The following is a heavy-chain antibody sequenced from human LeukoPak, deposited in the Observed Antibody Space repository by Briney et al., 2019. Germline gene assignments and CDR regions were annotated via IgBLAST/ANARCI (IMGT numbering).Heavy chain of an antibody. CDR2: TRSRAYGGTT. J-gene: IGHJ4*02. CDR3: ARARLLRQFDY. CDR1: GFTFGDYL. Sequence: GGSLRLSCSASGFTFGDYLMSWFRQAPGMGLEWVGFTRSRAYGGTTEYAASVKGRFTISRDNSKSIAYLQMESLKTEDTAVYFCARARLLRQFDYWGQGTLVAVSS. D-gene: IGHD6-25*01. V-gene: IGHV3-49*03.